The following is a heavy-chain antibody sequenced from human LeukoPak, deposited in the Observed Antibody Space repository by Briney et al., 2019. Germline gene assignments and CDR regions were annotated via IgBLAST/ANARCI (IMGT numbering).Heavy chain of an antibody. V-gene: IGHV1-46*01. CDR1: GYTFTSYY. D-gene: IGHD3-22*01. CDR3: ARNSERVGDSGYYPNWFDP. CDR2: INPSGGST. Sequence: ASVKVSCKASGYTFTSYYMHWVRQAPGQGLEWMGIINPSGGSTSYAQKFQGRVTMTRDTSTSTVYMELSSLRSEDTAVYYCARNSERVGDSGYYPNWFDPWGQGTLVTVSS. J-gene: IGHJ5*02.